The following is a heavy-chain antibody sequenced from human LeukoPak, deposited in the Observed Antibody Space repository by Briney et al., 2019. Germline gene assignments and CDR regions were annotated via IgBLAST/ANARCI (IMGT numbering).Heavy chain of an antibody. CDR3: ASGAAEGYFDY. D-gene: IGHD3-10*01. Sequence: GGSLRLSCAASGFTVSSNYMSWVRQAPGKGLEWVSVIYSGGSTYYADSVKGRFTISRDNSKNTLYLQMNSLGAEDTAVYYCASGAAEGYFDYWGQGTLVTVSS. V-gene: IGHV3-66*01. J-gene: IGHJ4*02. CDR1: GFTVSSNY. CDR2: IYSGGST.